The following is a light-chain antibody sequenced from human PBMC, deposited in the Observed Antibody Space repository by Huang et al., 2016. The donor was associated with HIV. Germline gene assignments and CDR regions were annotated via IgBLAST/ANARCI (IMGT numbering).Light chain of an antibody. Sequence: EIVMTQSPATLSVSPGERATLSCRASQSVSSNLAWYQQKPGQSPRLLIYGSSTRGTGIPPSISGSGSGTEFTLTISSLQSEDFAVYYCQQYNNWPQTFGQGTKVEIK. J-gene: IGKJ1*01. V-gene: IGKV3-15*01. CDR1: QSVSSN. CDR3: QQYNNWPQT. CDR2: GSS.